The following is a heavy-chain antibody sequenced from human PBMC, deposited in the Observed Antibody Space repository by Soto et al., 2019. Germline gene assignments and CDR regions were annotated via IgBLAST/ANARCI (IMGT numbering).Heavy chain of an antibody. D-gene: IGHD1-26*01. V-gene: IGHV1-69*13. CDR1: GGTFSSYA. CDR2: IIPIFGTA. Sequence: GASVKVSCKASGGTFSSYAISWVRQAPGQGLEWMGGIIPIFGTANYAQKFQGRVTITADESTSTAYMELSSLRSEDTAVYYCARGAVGGTAYYYYGMDVWGKGTTVTVSS. CDR3: ARGAVGGTAYYYYGMDV. J-gene: IGHJ6*04.